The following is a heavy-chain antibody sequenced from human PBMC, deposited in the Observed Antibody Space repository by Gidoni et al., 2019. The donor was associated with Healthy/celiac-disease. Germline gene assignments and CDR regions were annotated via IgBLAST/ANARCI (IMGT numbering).Heavy chain of an antibody. CDR1: GFTFSNAW. Sequence: EVQLVESGGGLVKPGGSLRLSCAASGFTFSNAWMSWVRQAPGKGLEWVGRIKSKTDGGTTDYAAPVKGRFTISRDDSKNTLYLQMNSLKTEDTAVYYCTTVVVVTVSPIDYWGQGTLVTVSS. J-gene: IGHJ4*02. CDR2: IKSKTDGGTT. D-gene: IGHD2-21*02. V-gene: IGHV3-15*01. CDR3: TTVVVVTVSPIDY.